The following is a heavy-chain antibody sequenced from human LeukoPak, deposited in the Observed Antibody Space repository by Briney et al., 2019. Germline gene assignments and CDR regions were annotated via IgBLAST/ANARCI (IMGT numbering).Heavy chain of an antibody. CDR1: GDSVSSNSAA. V-gene: IGHV6-1*01. Sequence: SQTLSLTCAISGDSVSSNSAAWNWISQSPSRGLEWLGRTYLRSKKYNDYAESVKSRITINPETYKNQFSLQLNSVTPADTAVYYCARAQWLRWDYSYMDVWGKGPTVTISS. CDR3: ARAQWLRWDYSYMDV. J-gene: IGHJ6*03. CDR2: TYLRSKKYN. D-gene: IGHD5-12*01.